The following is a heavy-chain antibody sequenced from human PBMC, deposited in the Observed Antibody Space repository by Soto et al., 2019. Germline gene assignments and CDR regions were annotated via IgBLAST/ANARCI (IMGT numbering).Heavy chain of an antibody. CDR3: ARFGHPYGVDA. CDR2: IKPDGSET. J-gene: IGHJ6*02. Sequence: GGSLRLSCATSGFTFGTYWMSWVRQSPGRGLEWVALIKPDGSETARLDSVKGRFTIYRDNAKNALFLEMNNLRPEDTALYYCARFGHPYGVDAWGRGTAVTVSS. CDR1: GFTFGTYW. V-gene: IGHV3-7*03. D-gene: IGHD3-16*01.